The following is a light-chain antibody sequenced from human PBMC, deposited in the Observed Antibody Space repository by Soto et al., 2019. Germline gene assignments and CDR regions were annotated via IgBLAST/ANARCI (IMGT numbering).Light chain of an antibody. CDR3: QQNYSSPLCT. CDR1: QSVSSY. J-gene: IGKJ3*01. V-gene: IGKV1-39*01. Sequence: DIQMTQSPSPLSASVGARVDITCRTSQSVSSYLNWYQAKTGKAPKLLIYEASSLESGVPSRLSGSECRTDFTLSISSLQPEDSAPYYCQQNYSSPLCTFGPGTRVDI. CDR2: EAS.